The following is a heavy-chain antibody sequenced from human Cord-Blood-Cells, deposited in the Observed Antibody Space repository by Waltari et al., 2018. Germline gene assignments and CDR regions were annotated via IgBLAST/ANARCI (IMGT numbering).Heavy chain of an antibody. J-gene: IGHJ4*02. Sequence: QVQLGQSGAEVKKPGASVKVSCKASGYPFTGYYMHWARQALGQGLEWMGWINPNSGGTNYAQKFQGRVTMTRDTSISTAYMELSRLRSDDTAVYYCARGPYPRRVVVPAAIYYWGQGTLVTVSS. CDR1: GYPFTGYY. V-gene: IGHV1-2*02. D-gene: IGHD2-2*01. CDR2: INPNSGGT. CDR3: ARGPYPRRVVVPAAIYY.